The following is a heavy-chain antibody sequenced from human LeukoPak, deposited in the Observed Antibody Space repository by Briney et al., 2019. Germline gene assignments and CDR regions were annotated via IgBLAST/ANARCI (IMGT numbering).Heavy chain of an antibody. J-gene: IGHJ4*02. V-gene: IGHV3-7*01. CDR1: GFTFSNYW. CDR3: ASCSSTNCY. CDR2: IEKDGSHE. D-gene: IGHD2-2*01. Sequence: GGSLRLSCAASGFTFSNYWMSWVRQAPGKGLEWVANIEKDGSHEYYVDSVKGRLTISRDNAKNLLYLQINSLRAEDTAVYYCASCSSTNCYWGQGTLVTVSS.